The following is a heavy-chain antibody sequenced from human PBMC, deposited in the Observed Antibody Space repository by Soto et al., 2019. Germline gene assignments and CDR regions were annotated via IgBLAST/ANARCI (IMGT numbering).Heavy chain of an antibody. CDR2: IIPILGIA. J-gene: IGHJ6*03. CDR3: ARERVVVAATRYYYYMDV. V-gene: IGHV1-69*08. Sequence: QVQLVQSGAEVKKPGSSVKVSCKASGGTFSSYTISWVRQAPGQGLEWMGRIIPILGIANYAQKFQGRVTITADKSTSTSYRELSSLRSEDTAVYYCARERVVVAATRYYYYMDVWGKGTTVTVSS. D-gene: IGHD2-15*01. CDR1: GGTFSSYT.